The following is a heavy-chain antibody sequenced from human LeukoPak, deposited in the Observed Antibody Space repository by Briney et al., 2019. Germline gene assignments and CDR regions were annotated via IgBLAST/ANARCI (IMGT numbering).Heavy chain of an antibody. J-gene: IGHJ4*02. Sequence: ASVKVSCKASGYTFTSYGISWVRQAPGQGLEWMGWISAYNGNTNYAQRLQGRVTMTTDTSTSTAYMELRSLRSDDTAVYYCARAYIVGAAAGHDYWGQGTLVTVSS. V-gene: IGHV1-18*01. CDR2: ISAYNGNT. CDR1: GYTFTSYG. CDR3: ARAYIVGAAAGHDY. D-gene: IGHD6-13*01.